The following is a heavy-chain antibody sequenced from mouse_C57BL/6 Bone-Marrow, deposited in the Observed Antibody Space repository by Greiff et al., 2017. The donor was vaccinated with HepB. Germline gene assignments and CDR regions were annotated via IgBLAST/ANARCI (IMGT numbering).Heavy chain of an antibody. Sequence: VQLQQSGPVLVKPGASVKMSCKASGYTFTDYYMNWVKQSHGKSLEWIGVINPYNGGTSYNQKFKGKATLTVDKSSSTAYMELNSLTSEDSAVYYCARRPWYFDVWGTGTTVTVSS. CDR2: INPYNGGT. J-gene: IGHJ1*03. CDR1: GYTFTDYY. CDR3: ARRPWYFDV. V-gene: IGHV1-19*01.